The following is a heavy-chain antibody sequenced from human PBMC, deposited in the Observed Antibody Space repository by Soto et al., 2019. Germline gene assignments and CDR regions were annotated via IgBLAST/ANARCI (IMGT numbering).Heavy chain of an antibody. CDR2: ISYDGSSK. Sequence: PGGSLRLSCAASGFVFRSYGMHWVRQAPGKGLEWVAVISYDGSSKFYADSVKGRFTISRDNSGNTLYLQTNSLRAEDTAVYYCAKGIAVAGAWGQGTQVTVSS. V-gene: IGHV3-30*18. J-gene: IGHJ4*02. D-gene: IGHD6-19*01. CDR1: GFVFRSYG. CDR3: AKGIAVAGA.